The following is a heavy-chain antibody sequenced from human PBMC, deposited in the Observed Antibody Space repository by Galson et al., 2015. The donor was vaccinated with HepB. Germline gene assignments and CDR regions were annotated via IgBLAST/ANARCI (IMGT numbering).Heavy chain of an antibody. CDR2: ISADNGDT. V-gene: IGHV1-18*01. D-gene: IGHD6-19*01. CDR3: ARHPRIAVAAPDF. CDR1: GYTFSNYD. Sequence: SCKASGYTFSNYDITWVRQAPGQGLEWMGWISADNGDTNYAQRFQGRVTMTTDSSTNTAYMDLRGLRSDDTAVYYCARHPRIAVAAPDFWGQGTLVTVSS. J-gene: IGHJ4*02.